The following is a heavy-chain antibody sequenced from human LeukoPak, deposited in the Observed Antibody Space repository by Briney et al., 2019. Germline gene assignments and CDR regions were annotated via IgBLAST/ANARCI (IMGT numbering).Heavy chain of an antibody. Sequence: GGSLRLSCAASGFTVSSNYMSWVRQAPGKGLEWVSVIYSGGSTYYADSVKGRFTISRDNSKNTLYLQMNSLRAEDTAVYYCATDSYGDYAYFYYYGMDVWGKGATVTVSS. CDR1: GFTVSSNY. CDR2: IYSGGST. V-gene: IGHV3-66*01. D-gene: IGHD4-17*01. CDR3: ATDSYGDYAYFYYYGMDV. J-gene: IGHJ6*04.